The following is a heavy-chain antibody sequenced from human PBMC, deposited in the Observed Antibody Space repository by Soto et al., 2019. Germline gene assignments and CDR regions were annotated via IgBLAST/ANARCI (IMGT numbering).Heavy chain of an antibody. CDR2: ISYDGSNK. V-gene: IGHV3-30*18. J-gene: IGHJ3*02. CDR1: GFTFSSYG. CDR3: AKDNGSGCDWLRVGDASDI. Sequence: QVQLVETGGGVVQPGRSLRLSCAASGFTFSSYGMHWVRQAPGKGLEWVAVISYDGSNKYYADSVKGRLTISRDNSKNTRYLQMNSLRGEDTAVHYCAKDNGSGCDWLRVGDASDIWGEGTMVTVSS. D-gene: IGHD5-12*01.